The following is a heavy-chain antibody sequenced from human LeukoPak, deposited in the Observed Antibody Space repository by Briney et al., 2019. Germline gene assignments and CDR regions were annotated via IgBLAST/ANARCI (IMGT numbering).Heavy chain of an antibody. CDR2: TSDRGDYT. Sequence: PGGSLRLSCAASGFTFTSYSMSWVRQAPGKGLEWVSGTSDRGDYTYYADSVKGRFTISRDKSKNTLSLQMNSLRAEDTAVYYCAQQVGYCSSGSCYFTYWGQGTLVTVSS. J-gene: IGHJ1*01. CDR1: GFTFTSYS. V-gene: IGHV3-23*01. D-gene: IGHD2-15*01. CDR3: AQQVGYCSSGSCYFTY.